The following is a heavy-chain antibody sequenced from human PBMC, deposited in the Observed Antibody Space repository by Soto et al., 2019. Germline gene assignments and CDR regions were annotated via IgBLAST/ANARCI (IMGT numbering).Heavy chain of an antibody. J-gene: IGHJ4*02. Sequence: WVRQAPGQGLEWMGWISAYNGNTNYAQKLQGRVTMTTDTSTSTAYMELRSLRSDDTVVYYCARERGIAARPDYFDYWGQGTLVTVSS. CDR3: ARERGIAARPDYFDY. V-gene: IGHV1-18*01. CDR2: ISAYNGNT. D-gene: IGHD6-6*01.